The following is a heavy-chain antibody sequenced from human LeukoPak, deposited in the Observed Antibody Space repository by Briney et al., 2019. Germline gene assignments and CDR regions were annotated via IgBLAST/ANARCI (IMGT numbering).Heavy chain of an antibody. CDR2: ISYDGSNY. Sequence: GGSLRLSCAASGFTFSSYGMHWVRQAPGKGLEWVAVISYDGSNYYYADSVKGRFTISRDNSKNTLYLHMNSLRAEDMALYYCAKGAAATHFDYWGQGTLVTVSS. V-gene: IGHV3-30*18. CDR1: GFTFSSYG. D-gene: IGHD6-13*01. CDR3: AKGAAATHFDY. J-gene: IGHJ4*02.